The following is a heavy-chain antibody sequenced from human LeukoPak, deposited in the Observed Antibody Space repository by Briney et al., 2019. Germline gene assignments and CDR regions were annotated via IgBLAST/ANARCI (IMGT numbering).Heavy chain of an antibody. Sequence: GGSLRLFCTASGFTFGDYAMSWVRQAPGKGLEWVGFIRSKAYGGTTEYAASVKGRFTISRDDSKSIAYLQMNSLKTEDTAVYYCTRDILPYKAAPRRGSSSCYDYWGQGTLVTVSS. J-gene: IGHJ4*02. CDR1: GFTFGDYA. CDR3: TRDILPYKAAPRRGSSSCYDY. V-gene: IGHV3-49*04. CDR2: IRSKAYGGTT. D-gene: IGHD6-13*01.